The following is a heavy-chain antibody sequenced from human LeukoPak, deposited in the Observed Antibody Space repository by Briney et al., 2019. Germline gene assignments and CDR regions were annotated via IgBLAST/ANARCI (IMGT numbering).Heavy chain of an antibody. Sequence: SQTLSLTCAISEYSVSSDSAAWNWIRLSPSRGLEWLGRTYYRSKWYFDYAVSVKSRITINPDTSKNQFSLQLNSVTLEDTAVYYCARNAYYYDSSGYRDAFDIWGQGTMVTVSS. CDR1: EYSVSSDSAA. D-gene: IGHD3-22*01. CDR2: TYYRSKWYF. CDR3: ARNAYYYDSSGYRDAFDI. J-gene: IGHJ3*02. V-gene: IGHV6-1*01.